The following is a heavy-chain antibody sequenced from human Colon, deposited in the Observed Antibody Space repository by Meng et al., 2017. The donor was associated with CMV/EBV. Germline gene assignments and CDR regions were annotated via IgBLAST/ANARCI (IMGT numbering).Heavy chain of an antibody. Sequence: GESLKISCVVSDFKFTTYAMSWVRQAPGQGLQWVAAISGDGGTTHYADSVKGRFTISRDHARNTLYLHLTSLRADDTAVYFCAKLGADSSHWGQGTLVTVSS. CDR1: DFKFTTYA. J-gene: IGHJ4*02. CDR3: AKLGADSSH. V-gene: IGHV3-23*01. CDR2: ISGDGGTT.